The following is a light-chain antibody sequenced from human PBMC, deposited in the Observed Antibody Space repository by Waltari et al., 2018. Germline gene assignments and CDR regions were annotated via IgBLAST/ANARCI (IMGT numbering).Light chain of an antibody. CDR1: YSDIGSYNY. V-gene: IGLV2-14*01. Sequence: QSALTQPASVSGSPGQSITISCTGTYSDIGSYNYVSWYQQHPGKAPKLMIYEVTNRPSGLSKRFPGSKSGNTASLTITELQAEDEADYYCSSYAGNDLVIFGGGTKLTVL. CDR2: EVT. J-gene: IGLJ2*01. CDR3: SSYAGNDLVI.